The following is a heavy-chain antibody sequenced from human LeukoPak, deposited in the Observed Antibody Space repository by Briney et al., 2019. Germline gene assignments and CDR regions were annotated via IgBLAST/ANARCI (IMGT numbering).Heavy chain of an antibody. CDR2: INPNSGGT. D-gene: IGHD2-2*01. CDR1: GYTFIAYY. CDR3: LRDHCTSNGRYEDQYYGLGV. Sequence: ASVKVSCKASGYTFIAYYMQWVRQAPGQGLEWMGWINPNSGGTNYAQKFQGRDSMTRDTSIGTAYLEVSRLRSDDTAVYYCLRDHCTSNGRYEDQYYGLGVWGQGTTVTVSS. V-gene: IGHV1-2*02. J-gene: IGHJ6*02.